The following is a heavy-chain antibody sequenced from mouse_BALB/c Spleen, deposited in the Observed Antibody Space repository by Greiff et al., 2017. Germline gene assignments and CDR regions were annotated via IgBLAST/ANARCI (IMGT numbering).Heavy chain of an antibody. D-gene: IGHD1-1*01. CDR1: GYTFTSYW. Sequence: VQLQQSGTVLARPGASVKMSCKASGYTFTSYWMHWVKQRPGQGLEWIGAIYPGNSDTSYNQKFKGKAKLTAVTSTSTAYMELSSLTNEDSAVYYCTRSPYGSSYLYYYAMDYWGQGTSVTVSS. CDR2: IYPGNSDT. J-gene: IGHJ4*01. V-gene: IGHV1-5*01. CDR3: TRSPYGSSYLYYYAMDY.